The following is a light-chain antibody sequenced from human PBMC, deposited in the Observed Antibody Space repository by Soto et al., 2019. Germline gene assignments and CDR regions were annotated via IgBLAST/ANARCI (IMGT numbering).Light chain of an antibody. Sequence: EIVLTQSPGTLSLSPGERATLSCRASQTVSSSYLAWYHQKPGQAPRLLIYGASTRAAGIPDRFSGSGSGTDFPLTISRLEPEDFAVYYCQQYGRSPPVKFGQGTKVEIK. CDR3: QQYGRSPPVK. CDR2: GAS. V-gene: IGKV3-20*01. CDR1: QTVSSSY. J-gene: IGKJ1*01.